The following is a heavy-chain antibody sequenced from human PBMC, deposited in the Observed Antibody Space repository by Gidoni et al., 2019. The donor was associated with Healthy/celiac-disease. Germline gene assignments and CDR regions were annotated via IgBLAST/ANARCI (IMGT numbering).Heavy chain of an antibody. CDR1: GYTFTSYY. Sequence: QVQLVQSGAEVKKPGASVKVSCKASGYTFTSYYMHWVRQAPGQGLEWMGIISPSGGSTSYAQKFQGRVTMTRDTSTSTVYMELSSLRSEDTAVYYCAREGRSGSYYPAHGMDVWGQGTTVTVSS. CDR3: AREGRSGSYYPAHGMDV. D-gene: IGHD1-26*01. J-gene: IGHJ6*02. CDR2: ISPSGGST. V-gene: IGHV1-46*01.